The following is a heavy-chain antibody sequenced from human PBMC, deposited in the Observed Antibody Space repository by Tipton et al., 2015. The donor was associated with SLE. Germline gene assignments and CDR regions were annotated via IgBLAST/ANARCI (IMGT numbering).Heavy chain of an antibody. J-gene: IGHJ3*02. CDR1: GGSISSHY. D-gene: IGHD4-17*01. Sequence: TLSLTCTVSGGSISSHYWSWIWQPPGKGLEWIGYIYYSGSTNYNPSLKSRVTISVDTSKNQFSLKLSSVTAADTAVYYCARPVHDYGDGNDAFDIWGQGTMVTVSS. CDR2: IYYSGST. V-gene: IGHV4-59*11. CDR3: ARPVHDYGDGNDAFDI.